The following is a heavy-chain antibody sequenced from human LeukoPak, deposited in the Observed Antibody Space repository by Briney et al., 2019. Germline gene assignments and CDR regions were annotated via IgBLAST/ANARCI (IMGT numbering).Heavy chain of an antibody. V-gene: IGHV4-61*01. CDR1: GGSISSGSYH. CDR3: ACLTTADAFDI. J-gene: IGHJ3*02. D-gene: IGHD3-22*01. CDR2: IYDSGST. Sequence: PSQTLSLTCTVSGGSISSGSYHWSWIRQPPGKGLEWIGYIYDSGSTNYNPSLKSRVTISVDTSKNQFPLKLSSVTAADTAVYYCACLTTADAFDIWGQGTMVTVSS.